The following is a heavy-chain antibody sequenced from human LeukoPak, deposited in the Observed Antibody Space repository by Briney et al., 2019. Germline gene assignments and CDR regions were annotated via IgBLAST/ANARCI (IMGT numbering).Heavy chain of an antibody. Sequence: ASVKASCKASGYTFTGYYMHWVRQAPGQGLEWMGRINPNSGGTNYAQKFQGRVTMTRDTSISTAYMELSRLRSDDTAVYYCAREMQWLENWFDPWGQGTLVTVSS. J-gene: IGHJ5*02. CDR1: GYTFTGYY. D-gene: IGHD6-19*01. V-gene: IGHV1-2*06. CDR2: INPNSGGT. CDR3: AREMQWLENWFDP.